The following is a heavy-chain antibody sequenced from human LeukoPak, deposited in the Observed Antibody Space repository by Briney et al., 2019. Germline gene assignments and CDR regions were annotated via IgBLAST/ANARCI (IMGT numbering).Heavy chain of an antibody. CDR1: GFTFSSYA. CDR3: AKAGIVAARLWGFDP. CDR2: ISGSGGST. J-gene: IGHJ5*02. Sequence: GGSLRLSCAASGFTFSSYAMSWVRQAPGKGLEWVSAISGSGGSTCYADSVKGRFTISRDNSKNTLYLQMNSLRAEDTAVYYCAKAGIVAARLWGFDPWGQGTLVTVSS. V-gene: IGHV3-23*01. D-gene: IGHD2-15*01.